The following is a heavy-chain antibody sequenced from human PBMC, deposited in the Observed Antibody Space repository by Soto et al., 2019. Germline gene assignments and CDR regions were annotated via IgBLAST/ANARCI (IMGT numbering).Heavy chain of an antibody. CDR1: GFTFSSYG. D-gene: IGHD4-17*01. V-gene: IGHV3-33*01. CDR3: ARESHGDYVCDH. Sequence: QVQLVESGGGVVQPGRSPRLSCAASGFTFSSYGMHWVRQAPGKGLEWVAVIWYDGTNKNYADSVKGRFTISRDNSKSTLYLQLSSLRPEDTAVYYCARESHGDYVCDHWGQGTLVTVSS. J-gene: IGHJ4*02. CDR2: IWYDGTNK.